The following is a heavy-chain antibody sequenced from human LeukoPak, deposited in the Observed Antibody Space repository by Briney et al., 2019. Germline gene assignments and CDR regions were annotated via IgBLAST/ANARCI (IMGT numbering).Heavy chain of an antibody. J-gene: IGHJ4*02. V-gene: IGHV4-38-2*02. Sequence: SETLSLTCIVSGYSVSSAYYWGWIRQPPGKGLEWIGSISRNGNTYYNPSLKSRVIVSADKSKNHLSLTLNSVAAADTAVYYCVRASCGGGCYADSWGQGTLVTVSS. D-gene: IGHD2-15*01. CDR1: GYSVSSAYY. CDR2: ISRNGNT. CDR3: VRASCGGGCYADS.